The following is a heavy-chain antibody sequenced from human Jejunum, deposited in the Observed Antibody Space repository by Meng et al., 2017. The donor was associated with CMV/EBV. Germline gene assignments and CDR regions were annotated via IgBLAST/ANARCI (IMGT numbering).Heavy chain of an antibody. V-gene: IGHV5-51*01. CDR2: IYPGDSDT. CDR3: ARRPGPHWSGYYDY. J-gene: IGHJ4*02. CDR1: GYTFTSYW. D-gene: IGHD3-3*01. Sequence: GYTFTSYWIGWVSQMPGKGLEWMGIIYPGDSDTTYSPSLQGQVTISVDKSISTAYLQWSSLKASDTAMYYCARRPGPHWSGYYDYWGQGTLVTVSS.